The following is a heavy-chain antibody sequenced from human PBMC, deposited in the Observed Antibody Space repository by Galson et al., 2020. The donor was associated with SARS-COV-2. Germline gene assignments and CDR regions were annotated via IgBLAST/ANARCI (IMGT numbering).Heavy chain of an antibody. CDR3: AKDTVYDSGRVNWFDP. Sequence: GESLKISCAASGFTFSNFAMTWVRQAPGKGLEWVSSINRGGSTYYADSVKGRFTISRDNSKITLFLQMNSLRAEDTAIYYCAKDTVYDSGRVNWFDPWGQGTQVTVSS. J-gene: IGHJ5*02. CDR2: INRGGST. D-gene: IGHD3-10*01. CDR1: GFTFSNFA. V-gene: IGHV3-23*01.